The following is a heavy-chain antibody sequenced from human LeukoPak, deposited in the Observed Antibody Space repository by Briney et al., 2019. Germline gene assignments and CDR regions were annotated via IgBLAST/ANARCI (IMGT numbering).Heavy chain of an antibody. Sequence: PSETLSLTCAVYGGSFSGYYWSWIRQPPGKGLEWIGEINYRGSTNYNPSLKSRVTISVDTSKNQFSMKLSSVTAADTAVYYCARTNPPSQWGQGTLVTVSS. CDR3: ARTNPPSQ. V-gene: IGHV4-34*01. CDR2: INYRGST. CDR1: GGSFSGYY. J-gene: IGHJ4*02.